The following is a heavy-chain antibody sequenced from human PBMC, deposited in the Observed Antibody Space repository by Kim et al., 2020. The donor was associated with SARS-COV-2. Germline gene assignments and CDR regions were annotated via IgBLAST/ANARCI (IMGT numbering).Heavy chain of an antibody. D-gene: IGHD4-17*01. Sequence: ADYVKGQSTISRDNSKNTLDLQRNSLRVDDMAVYYCAKGGSTVTTRHFDYWGQGTQVTVSS. J-gene: IGHJ4*02. CDR3: AKGGSTVTTRHFDY. V-gene: IGHV3-23*01.